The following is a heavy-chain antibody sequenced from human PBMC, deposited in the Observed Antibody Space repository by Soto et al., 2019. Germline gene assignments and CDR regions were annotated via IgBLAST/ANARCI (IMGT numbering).Heavy chain of an antibody. CDR1: GYTSADFG. D-gene: IGHD2-2*01. Sequence: ASVKVSCKASGYTSADFGISWVRQAPGQGLEWMGWVSGNNGASNPAPKVQGRITMTLDTSTGVSYMALRSLRSDDTAIYYCVRDQKYFRVNGNWFDSWGQGTLVTIS. CDR3: VRDQKYFRVNGNWFDS. J-gene: IGHJ5*01. CDR2: VSGNNGAS. V-gene: IGHV1-18*04.